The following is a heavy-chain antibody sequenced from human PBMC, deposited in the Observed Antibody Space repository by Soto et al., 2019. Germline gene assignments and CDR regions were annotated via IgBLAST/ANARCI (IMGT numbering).Heavy chain of an antibody. Sequence: GGPLRLSCAASGFTFSSYAMSWVRQAPGKGLEWVSTINSGGSTYYADSVKGRFTISRDNSKNTLYLQMNSLRVEDTAVYYCAKDQGYNWNYRWFDPWGQGTLVTVSS. J-gene: IGHJ5*02. D-gene: IGHD1-7*01. CDR2: INSGGST. CDR1: GFTFSSYA. CDR3: AKDQGYNWNYRWFDP. V-gene: IGHV3-23*01.